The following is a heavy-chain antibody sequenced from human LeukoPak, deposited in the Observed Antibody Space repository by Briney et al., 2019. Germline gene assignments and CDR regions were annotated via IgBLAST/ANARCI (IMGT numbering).Heavy chain of an antibody. D-gene: IGHD6-13*01. J-gene: IGHJ4*02. CDR3: AKDHSSSWNFDY. CDR2: ISYDGSNK. CDR1: GFTFSSYA. V-gene: IGHV3-30-3*01. Sequence: PGGSLRLSCAASGFTFSSYAMHWVRQAPGKGLEWVAVISYDGSNKYYADSVKGRFTISRDNSKNTLYLQMNSLRAEDTAVYYCAKDHSSSWNFDYWGQGTMVTVSS.